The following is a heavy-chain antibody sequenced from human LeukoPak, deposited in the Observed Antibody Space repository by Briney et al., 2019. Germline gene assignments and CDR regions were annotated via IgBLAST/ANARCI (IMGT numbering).Heavy chain of an antibody. CDR2: ISCSGGST. V-gene: IGHV3-23*01. D-gene: IGHD3-22*01. CDR3: AKRGVVIRVILVGFHKEAYYFDS. J-gene: IGHJ4*02. CDR1: GITLSNYG. Sequence: GGSLRLSCAVSGITLSNYGMSWVRQAPGKGLEWVAGISCSGGSTNYADSVKGRFTISRDNPKNTLYLQMNSLRAEDTAVYFCAKRGVVIRVILVGFHKEAYYFDSWGQGALVTVSS.